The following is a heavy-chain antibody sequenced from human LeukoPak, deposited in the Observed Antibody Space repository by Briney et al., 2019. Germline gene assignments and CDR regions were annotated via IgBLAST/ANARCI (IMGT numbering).Heavy chain of an antibody. V-gene: IGHV3-30*02. CDR1: GFTFSSYG. CDR3: AKDDSAAGLFQH. CDR2: IRYDGSNK. Sequence: GGSLRLSCAASGFTFSSYGMHWVRQAPGKGLEWVAFIRYDGSNKYYADSVKGWFTISRDNSKNTLYLQMNSLRAEDTAVYYCAKDDSAAGLFQHWGQGTLVTVSS. D-gene: IGHD6-13*01. J-gene: IGHJ1*01.